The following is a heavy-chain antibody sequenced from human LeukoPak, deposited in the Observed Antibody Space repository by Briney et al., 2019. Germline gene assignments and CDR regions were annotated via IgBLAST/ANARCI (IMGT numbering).Heavy chain of an antibody. Sequence: GSSVEVSCKASGGTFSSYAISWVRQAPGQGLEWMGGIIPIFGTANYAQKFQGRVTITTDESTSTAYMELSSLRSEDTAVYYCASLFSGSYPPDAFDIWGQGTMVTVSS. CDR1: GGTFSSYA. D-gene: IGHD1-26*01. CDR2: IIPIFGTA. CDR3: ASLFSGSYPPDAFDI. V-gene: IGHV1-69*05. J-gene: IGHJ3*02.